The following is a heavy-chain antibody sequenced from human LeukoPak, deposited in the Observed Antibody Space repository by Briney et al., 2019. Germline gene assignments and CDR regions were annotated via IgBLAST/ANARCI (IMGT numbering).Heavy chain of an antibody. CDR2: ISYSGST. CDR3: ARCTYSSGWQYYFDY. V-gene: IGHV4-39*07. CDR1: GGSISRSTYY. D-gene: IGHD6-19*01. J-gene: IGHJ4*02. Sequence: SETLSLTCTVSGGSISRSTYYWGWIRQPPGMGLEWIGSISYSGSTYYNSSLKSRVTISVDTSKNQFSLKLSSVTAADTAVYYCARCTYSSGWQYYFDYWGQGTLVTVSS.